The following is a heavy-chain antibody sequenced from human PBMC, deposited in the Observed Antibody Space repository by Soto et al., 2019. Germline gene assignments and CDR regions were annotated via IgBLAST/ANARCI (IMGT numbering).Heavy chain of an antibody. D-gene: IGHD2-15*01. Sequence: QVQLQEWGAGQVKPSGTLSLTCAVSGGSISSSNWWSWVRQRPGKGLEWIGEIYHSGRTNYNPSLKSRVTISVDKSKILFSLKLTSVTAADTAVYYCARVGCSGGTCYSEKYYFDYWGQGTLVTVSS. CDR1: GGSISSSNW. CDR3: ARVGCSGGTCYSEKYYFDY. V-gene: IGHV4-4*02. J-gene: IGHJ4*02. CDR2: IYHSGRT.